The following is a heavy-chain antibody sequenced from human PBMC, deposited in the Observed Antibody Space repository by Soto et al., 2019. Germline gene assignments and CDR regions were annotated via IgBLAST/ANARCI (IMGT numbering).Heavy chain of an antibody. J-gene: IGHJ4*02. Sequence: GGSLRLSCTASGFIFSAYSMNWVRQAPGKGLEWVSYISSSGRTIDYTDSVKGRFTVSRDSAKNSLHLQMNGLRDEDTAVYYCARSLNYYDDDDYQRSFYLDYWGQGALVTVSS. D-gene: IGHD3-22*01. V-gene: IGHV3-48*02. CDR3: ARSLNYYDDDDYQRSFYLDY. CDR2: ISSSGRTI. CDR1: GFIFSAYS.